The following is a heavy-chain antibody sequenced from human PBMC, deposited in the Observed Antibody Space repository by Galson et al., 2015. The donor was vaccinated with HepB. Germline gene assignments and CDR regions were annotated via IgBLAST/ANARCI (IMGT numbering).Heavy chain of an antibody. J-gene: IGHJ4*02. CDR2: IYSDTST. Sequence: SLRLSCAASGFTVSSNYMSWVRQAPGKGLEWVSIIYSDTSTYYADSVRGRFTISRRNFKNTLYLQMNSLRAEDTAVYYCARGPRYYYDSSGPGYFDYWGQGTLVTVSS. CDR3: ARGPRYYYDSSGPGYFDY. CDR1: GFTVSSNY. V-gene: IGHV3-53*04. D-gene: IGHD3-22*01.